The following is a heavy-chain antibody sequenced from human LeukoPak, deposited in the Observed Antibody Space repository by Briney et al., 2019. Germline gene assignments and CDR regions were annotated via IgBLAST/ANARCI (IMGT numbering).Heavy chain of an antibody. D-gene: IGHD6-6*01. J-gene: IGHJ6*03. CDR3: ARGSSYSSSSPYYYYMDV. CDR1: GFTFSIYS. V-gene: IGHV3-21*01. CDR2: ISRTGSDI. Sequence: TGGSLRLSCAASGFTFSIYSINWVRQAPGKGLEWVPSISRTGSDIYYADSLKGRFTISRDNAKNSLYLQMNSLRAEDTAVYYCARGSSYSSSSPYYYYMDVWGKGTTVTDSS.